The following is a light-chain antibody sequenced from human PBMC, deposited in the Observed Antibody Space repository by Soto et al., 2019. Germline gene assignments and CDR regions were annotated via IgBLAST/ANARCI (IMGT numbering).Light chain of an antibody. CDR2: EGS. CDR3: CSYAGSSTF. Sequence: QSALTQPASVSGSPGQSITISCTGTSSDVGSYNLVSWYQQHPGKAPKLMIYEGSKRPSGVSNRFSGSKSGNTASPTISGLQAEDEADYYCCSYAGSSTFFGTGTKVTVL. CDR1: SSDVGSYNL. V-gene: IGLV2-23*03. J-gene: IGLJ1*01.